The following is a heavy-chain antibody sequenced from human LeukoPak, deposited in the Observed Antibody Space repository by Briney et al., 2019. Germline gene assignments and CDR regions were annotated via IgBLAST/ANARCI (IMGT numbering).Heavy chain of an antibody. Sequence: GESLKISCQGSGYSFTTYWIGWVRQMPGKGLEWMGIIYPGDSYTRYRPSFQGQVTISADKPITTAYLQWSSLKASDTAMYYCARHDCTNGVCYLGYLWGQGTLVTVSS. CDR1: GYSFTTYW. D-gene: IGHD2-8*01. CDR3: ARHDCTNGVCYLGYL. V-gene: IGHV5-51*01. CDR2: IYPGDSYT. J-gene: IGHJ5*02.